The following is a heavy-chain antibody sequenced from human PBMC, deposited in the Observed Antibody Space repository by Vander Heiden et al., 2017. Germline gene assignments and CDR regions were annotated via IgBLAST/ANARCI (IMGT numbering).Heavy chain of an antibody. CDR2: ISSSSSYI. D-gene: IGHD3-10*01. Sequence: EVQLVESGGGLVKPGGSLSLSCAASGFTLSSSSMDWVRQAPGKGLEWVSSISSSSSYIYYADSVKGRFTISRDNAKNSLYLQMNSLRAEDTAVYYCARNLKNYYGSGSYYYYFDYWGQGTLVTVSS. CDR1: GFTLSSSS. V-gene: IGHV3-21*01. CDR3: ARNLKNYYGSGSYYYYFDY. J-gene: IGHJ4*02.